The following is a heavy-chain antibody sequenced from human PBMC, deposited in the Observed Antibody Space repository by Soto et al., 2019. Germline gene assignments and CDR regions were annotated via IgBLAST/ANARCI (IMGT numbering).Heavy chain of an antibody. D-gene: IGHD6-13*01. Sequence: ESGPTLVNPTQTLTLTCTFSGFSLSTSGVGVGWIRQPPGKALEWLALIYWNDDKRYNPSLKSRLTITKDTSKNQVVLTMTNMDPVDTATYYCAHSHSPTYSSSWYISSPIYFDYWGQGTLVTVSS. CDR1: GFSLSTSGVG. CDR2: IYWNDDK. V-gene: IGHV2-5*01. CDR3: AHSHSPTYSSSWYISSPIYFDY. J-gene: IGHJ4*02.